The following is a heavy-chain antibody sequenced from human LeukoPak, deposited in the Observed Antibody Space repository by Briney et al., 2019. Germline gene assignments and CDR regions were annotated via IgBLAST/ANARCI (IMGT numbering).Heavy chain of an antibody. D-gene: IGHD1-26*01. CDR2: IIPIFGTA. J-gene: IGHJ4*02. Sequence: GASVKVSCKASGGTFSSYAISWVRQAPGQGLEWMGRIIPIFGTANYAQKFQGRVTITTDESTSTAYMELSSLRSEDTAVCYCAREGMVAQNYFDYWGQGTLVTVSS. V-gene: IGHV1-69*05. CDR1: GGTFSSYA. CDR3: AREGMVAQNYFDY.